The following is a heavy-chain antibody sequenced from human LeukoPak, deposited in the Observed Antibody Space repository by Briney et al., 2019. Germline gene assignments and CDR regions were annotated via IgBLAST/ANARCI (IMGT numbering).Heavy chain of an antibody. CDR3: ARDAMELSGGSLLAWPENWFDP. Sequence: ASVKVSCKASGYTFTGYYMHWVRQAPGQGLEWMGWINPNSGGTNYAQKFQGRVTMTRDTSISTAYMELSRLRSDDTAVYYCARDAMELSGGSLLAWPENWFDPWGQGTLVTVSS. CDR2: INPNSGGT. V-gene: IGHV1-2*02. CDR1: GYTFTGYY. D-gene: IGHD2-15*01. J-gene: IGHJ5*02.